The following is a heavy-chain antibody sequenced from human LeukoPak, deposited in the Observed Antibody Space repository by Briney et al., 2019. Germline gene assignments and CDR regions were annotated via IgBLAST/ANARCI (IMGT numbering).Heavy chain of an antibody. V-gene: IGHV1-2*02. CDR2: INPNSGGT. CDR3: ARDHDDFWSGYHCGDY. D-gene: IGHD3-3*01. J-gene: IGHJ4*02. Sequence: ASVKVSCKASGYTFTGYYMHWVRQAPGQGLEWMGWINPNSGGTNYAQKFQGRVTMTRDTSISTAYMELSRLRSDDTAVYYCARDHDDFWSGYHCGDYWGQGTLVTVSS. CDR1: GYTFTGYY.